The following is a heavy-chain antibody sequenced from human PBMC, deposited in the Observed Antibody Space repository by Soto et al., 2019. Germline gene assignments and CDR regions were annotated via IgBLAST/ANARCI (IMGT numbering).Heavy chain of an antibody. V-gene: IGHV4-38-2*01. CDR2: IYSGST. J-gene: IGHJ4*02. Sequence: SETLSLTCAVSGYSITSDYYWGWIRQPPGKGLEWIGSIYSGSTYCNPSLKSRVTISVDTSKNQFSLRLTSVTAADTAMYYCAKKGYYPSGKINLFDSWGQGTLVTVSS. CDR1: GYSITSDYY. D-gene: IGHD3-10*01. CDR3: AKKGYYPSGKINLFDS.